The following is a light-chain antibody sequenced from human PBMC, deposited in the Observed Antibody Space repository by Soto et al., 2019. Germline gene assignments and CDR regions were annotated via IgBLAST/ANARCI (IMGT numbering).Light chain of an antibody. Sequence: QSALTQVASVSASPGQSITISCTGTSSDVGGHNYVSWYQQHPGKAPKLMIYNVDYQPSGVSNRFSGSKSGNTASLTISGLQADDEAYYYCSSYADSSTVVFGGGTQLTVL. CDR2: NVD. V-gene: IGLV2-14*03. J-gene: IGLJ2*01. CDR3: SSYADSSTVV. CDR1: SSDVGGHNY.